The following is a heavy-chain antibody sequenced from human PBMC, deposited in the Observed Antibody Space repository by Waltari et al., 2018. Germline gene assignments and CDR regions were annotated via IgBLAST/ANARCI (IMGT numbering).Heavy chain of an antibody. CDR1: GLNINIHY. J-gene: IGHJ6*02. CDR3: ARDHHVLRFSYGLDV. V-gene: IGHV3-66*01. Sequence: EEQLVESGGGLVQPGGSLRLSCAVSGLNINIHYMSWVRQVPGKGLEWVSVIYSGGNTYYADSVKGRFIISRDTSKNTLYLQMNSLRAEDTAIYYCARDHHVLRFSYGLDVRGQGTTVTVSS. CDR2: IYSGGNT. D-gene: IGHD3-3*01.